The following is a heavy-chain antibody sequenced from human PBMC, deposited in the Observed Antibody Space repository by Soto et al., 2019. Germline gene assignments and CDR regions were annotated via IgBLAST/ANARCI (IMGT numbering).Heavy chain of an antibody. CDR2: IRSKANSYAT. CDR3: TRTPAFYGGRKDFDY. CDR1: GFTFSGSA. D-gene: IGHD4-17*01. V-gene: IGHV3-73*01. J-gene: IGHJ4*02. Sequence: PGGSLRLSCAASGFTFSGSAMHWVRQASGKGLEWVGRIRSKANSYATAYAASVRGRFTISRDDSKNTAYLQMNSLKTEDTAVYYCTRTPAFYGGRKDFDYWGQGTLVTVSS.